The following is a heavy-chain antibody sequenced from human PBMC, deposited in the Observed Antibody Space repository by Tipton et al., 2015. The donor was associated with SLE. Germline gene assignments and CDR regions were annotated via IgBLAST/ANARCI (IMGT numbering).Heavy chain of an antibody. CDR3: TRHVGVAYYYAMDV. CDR1: GGSISGYH. V-gene: IGHV4-59*08. J-gene: IGHJ6*02. D-gene: IGHD2-15*01. CDR2: ISYTETT. Sequence: LRLSCTVSGGSISGYHWSWLRQPPGKGLEWIGYISYTETTKYNPSLESRVIISLDTSKNQFSRRLSSVTAADTAMYYCTRHVGVAYYYAMDVWGQGTTVVISS.